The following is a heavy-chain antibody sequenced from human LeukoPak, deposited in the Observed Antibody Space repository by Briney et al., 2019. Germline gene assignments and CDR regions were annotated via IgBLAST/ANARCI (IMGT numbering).Heavy chain of an antibody. D-gene: IGHD1-1*01. CDR3: ARERHGNYYYYYGMDV. CDR2: ISAYNGNT. J-gene: IGHJ6*02. V-gene: IGHV1-18*01. Sequence: GASVKVSCKASGYTFTSYGISWVRQAPGQGHEWMGWISAYNGNTNYAQKLQGRVTMTTDTSTSTAYMELRSLRSDDTAVYYCARERHGNYYYYYGMDVWGQGTTVTVSS. CDR1: GYTFTSYG.